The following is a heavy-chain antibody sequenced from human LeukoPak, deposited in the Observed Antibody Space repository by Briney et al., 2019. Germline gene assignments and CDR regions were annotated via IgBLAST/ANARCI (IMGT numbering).Heavy chain of an antibody. CDR2: VKSKTDGGTT. CDR1: GFTFSNAW. V-gene: IGHV3-15*01. D-gene: IGHD2-2*01. J-gene: IGHJ2*01. CDR3: TPVVGSSSSWEWYFDL. Sequence: PGGSLRLSCAASGFTFSNAWMSWVRQAPGKGLEWVGRVKSKTDGGTTDYVAPVKGRFSISRDDSKNTLYLQMNGLKTEDTAVYYCTPVVGSSSSWEWYFDLWGRGTLVTVSS.